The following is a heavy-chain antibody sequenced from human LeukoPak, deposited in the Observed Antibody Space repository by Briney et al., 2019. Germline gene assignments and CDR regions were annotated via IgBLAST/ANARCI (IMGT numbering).Heavy chain of an antibody. CDR2: IYYSGST. J-gene: IGHJ4*02. D-gene: IGHD3-16*01. CDR3: ARAPLGPYLWVDY. Sequence: SETLSLTCTVSGGSISSYYWSWIRQPPGKGLEWIGYIYYSGSTNYNPSLKSRVTISVDTSKNQFSLKLSSVTAADTAVYYCARAPLGPYLWVDYWGQGTLVTVSS. V-gene: IGHV4-59*01. CDR1: GGSISSYY.